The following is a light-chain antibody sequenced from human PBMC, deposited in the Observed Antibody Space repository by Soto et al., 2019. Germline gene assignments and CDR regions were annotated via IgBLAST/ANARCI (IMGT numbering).Light chain of an antibody. J-gene: IGKJ1*01. V-gene: IGKV3-15*01. CDR2: GAS. CDR1: QSVSSN. Sequence: EIVMTQSPATLSVSPGDIATLSCRASQSVSSNLAWYQQKPGQAPRLIIYGASTRATGIPARFSGSGSGTEFTLTISSLQSEDVAVYYCQQYNNWPRTLGQGTKVDIK. CDR3: QQYNNWPRT.